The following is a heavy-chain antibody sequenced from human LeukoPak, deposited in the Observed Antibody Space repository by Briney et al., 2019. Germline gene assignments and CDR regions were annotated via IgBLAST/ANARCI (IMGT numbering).Heavy chain of an antibody. D-gene: IGHD5-12*01. V-gene: IGHV5-51*01. J-gene: IGHJ4*02. Sequence: GHSLKISCEASGYSFTSYWIGWLRQLLGKGLEWMGIIYPGDSDTRYSPSFQGQVTISADKSISTAYLQWSSLKASDTAMYYCAREISGYSGYDGLQKDYWGQGTLVTVSS. CDR2: IYPGDSDT. CDR3: AREISGYSGYDGLQKDY. CDR1: GYSFTSYW.